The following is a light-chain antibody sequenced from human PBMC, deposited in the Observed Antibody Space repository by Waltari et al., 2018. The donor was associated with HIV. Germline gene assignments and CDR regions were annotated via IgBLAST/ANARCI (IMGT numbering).Light chain of an antibody. V-gene: IGLV2-14*03. Sequence: QSALTQPASVSGSPGQSVTISCTGPTINYNSVSWYQQHPAKAPKLIMFGGTYRPSGVSTRCSGSKSGNTASLTISGLQGEDEAHYYCSSYTTSGSVIFGGGTNLTVL. CDR2: GGT. CDR3: SSYTTSGSVI. J-gene: IGLJ2*01. CDR1: TINYNS.